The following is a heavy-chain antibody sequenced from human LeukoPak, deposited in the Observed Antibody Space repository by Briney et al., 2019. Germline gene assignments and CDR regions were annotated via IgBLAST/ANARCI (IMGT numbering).Heavy chain of an antibody. CDR2: IYYSGNT. CDR3: ARGGYCSSTSCYGLYWFDP. J-gene: IGHJ5*02. CDR1: GGSISSYY. Sequence: PSETLSLTCTVSGGSISSYYWSWIRQPPGKGLEWIGYIYYSGNTNYNPSLKSRVTISVDTSKNQFSLKLSSVTAADTAVYYCARGGYCSSTSCYGLYWFDPWGQGTLVTVSS. D-gene: IGHD2-2*01. V-gene: IGHV4-59*01.